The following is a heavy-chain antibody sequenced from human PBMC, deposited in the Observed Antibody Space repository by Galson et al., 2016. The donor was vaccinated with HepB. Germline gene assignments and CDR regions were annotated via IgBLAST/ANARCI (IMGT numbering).Heavy chain of an antibody. D-gene: IGHD3-16*01. CDR3: AKDWGRGGAAGTRGSRLDP. V-gene: IGHV3-23*01. CDR2: ISGSGGGT. J-gene: IGHJ5*02. Sequence: SLRLSCAGSGFTSGNFAMSWVRQAPGKGLEWLSGISGSGGGTKYADSVRGRFTISRDNLKNTLYLQMHNLRAEDTALYYCAKDWGRGGAAGTRGSRLDPWGQGTLVTVSS. CDR1: GFTSGNFA.